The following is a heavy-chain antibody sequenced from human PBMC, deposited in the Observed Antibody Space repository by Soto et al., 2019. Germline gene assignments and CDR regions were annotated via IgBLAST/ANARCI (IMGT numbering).Heavy chain of an antibody. CDR3: ARRSSGGVGATGAGGKNFDS. V-gene: IGHV2-5*02. Sequence: QITLKESGPTLVKPTQTLTLTCTFSGFSLSTSGVGVGWIRQPPGKALEWLALIYWDDDKRYSPSLKSRLTTAQDTSKNQGVLTMTDMDHVNTATDYCARRSSGGVGATGAGGKNFDSWGQGTLVTLSS. CDR2: IYWDDDK. CDR1: GFSLSTSGVG. D-gene: IGHD1-26*01. J-gene: IGHJ4*02.